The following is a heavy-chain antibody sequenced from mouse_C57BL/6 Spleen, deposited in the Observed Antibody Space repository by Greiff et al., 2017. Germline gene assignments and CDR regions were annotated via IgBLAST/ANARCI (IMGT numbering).Heavy chain of an antibody. CDR1: GYAFSSSW. V-gene: IGHV1-82*01. CDR3: ARDYGSSYSAMDY. J-gene: IGHJ4*01. Sequence: QVQLKESGPELVKPGASVKISCKASGYAFSSSWMNWVKQRPGKGLEWIGRIYPGDGDTNYNGKFKGKATLTADKSSSTAYMQLSSLTSEDSAVYFCARDYGSSYSAMDYWGQGTSVTVSS. CDR2: IYPGDGDT. D-gene: IGHD1-1*01.